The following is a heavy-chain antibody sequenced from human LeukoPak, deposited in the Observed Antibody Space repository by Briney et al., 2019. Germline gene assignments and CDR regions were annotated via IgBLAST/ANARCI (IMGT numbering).Heavy chain of an antibody. J-gene: IGHJ4*02. CDR2: ISGSGSYI. CDR1: RFTFSSHS. CDR3: ARGPADKFDY. V-gene: IGHV3-21*01. D-gene: IGHD3-22*01. Sequence: PGGSLRLSCAASRFTFSSHSMNWVRQAPGKGLEWASSISGSGSYIYYADSVKGRFTISRDNAKNSLYLQMNGLRAEDTAVYYCARGPADKFDYWGQGTLVTVSS.